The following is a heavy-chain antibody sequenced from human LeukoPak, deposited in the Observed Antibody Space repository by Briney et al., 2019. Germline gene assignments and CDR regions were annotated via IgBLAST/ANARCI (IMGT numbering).Heavy chain of an antibody. V-gene: IGHV4-61*02. D-gene: IGHD6-6*01. CDR3: ARAGSSSSGDYYYYMDV. J-gene: IGHJ6*03. CDR2: IYTSGST. Sequence: SETLSLTCTVSGGSISSGSYYWSWIRQPAGKGLEWIGCIYTSGSTNYNPSLKSRVTISVDTSKNQFSLKLSSVTAADTAVYYCARAGSSSSGDYYYYMDVWGKGTTVTVSS. CDR1: GGSISSGSYY.